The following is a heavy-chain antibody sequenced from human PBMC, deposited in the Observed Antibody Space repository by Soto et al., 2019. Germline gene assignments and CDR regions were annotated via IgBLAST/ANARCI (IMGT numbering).Heavy chain of an antibody. V-gene: IGHV4-59*01. CDR3: ARDSTSWFPYQDIDV. CDR1: GGSIVYYY. CDR2: ISDSGST. J-gene: IGHJ6*02. Sequence: PSETLSLTCTVSGGSIVYYYWSWLRQPPGKGLEWIGYISDSGSTKYNPSLRSRVTISVDTSKNQFSLHLSSVTAADTAVYYCARDSTSWFPYQDIDVWGQGTTVTVSS. D-gene: IGHD2-2*01.